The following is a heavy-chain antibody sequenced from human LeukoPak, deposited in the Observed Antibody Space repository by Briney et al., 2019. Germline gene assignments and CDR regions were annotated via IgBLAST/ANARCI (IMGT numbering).Heavy chain of an antibody. V-gene: IGHV1-69*05. CDR1: GGTFSSYA. J-gene: IGHJ4*02. CDR3: ATIMTTVTTPFDY. Sequence: SVKVSCKASGGTFSSYAISWVRQAPGQGLEWMGGIIPIFGTANYAQKFQGRVTMTRDTSISTAYMELSRLRSDDTAVYYCATIMTTVTTPFDYWGQGTLVTVSS. D-gene: IGHD4-17*01. CDR2: IIPIFGTA.